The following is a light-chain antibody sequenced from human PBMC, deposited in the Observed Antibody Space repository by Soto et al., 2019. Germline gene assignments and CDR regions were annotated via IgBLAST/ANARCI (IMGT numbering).Light chain of an antibody. J-gene: IGKJ1*01. CDR2: KAS. V-gene: IGKV1-5*03. Sequence: DIQMTQSPSTLSASVGDRVAITCRASESISSWLVWYQQKPGKAPKLLIYKASSLESGVPSRFSGSGSGTVFTLTISRLQPDDFATYYCQHYNGYSSWTFGQGTKVEIK. CDR1: ESISSW. CDR3: QHYNGYSSWT.